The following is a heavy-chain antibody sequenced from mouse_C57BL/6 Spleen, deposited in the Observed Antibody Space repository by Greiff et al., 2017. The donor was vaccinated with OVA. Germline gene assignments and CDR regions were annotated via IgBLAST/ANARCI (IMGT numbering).Heavy chain of an antibody. Sequence: EVQVVESGGGLVKPGGSLKLSCAASGFTFSSYTMSWVRQTPEKRLEWVATISGGGGNTYYPDSVKGRFTISRDNAKNTLYLQMSSLRSEDTALYYCARGDYSNYGWFAYWGQGTLVTVSA. J-gene: IGHJ3*01. CDR3: ARGDYSNYGWFAY. D-gene: IGHD2-5*01. CDR2: ISGGGGNT. V-gene: IGHV5-9*01. CDR1: GFTFSSYT.